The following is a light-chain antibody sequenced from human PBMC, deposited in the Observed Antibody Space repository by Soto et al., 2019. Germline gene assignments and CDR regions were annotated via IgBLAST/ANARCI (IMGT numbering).Light chain of an antibody. CDR1: QSVSSY. CDR2: DAS. Sequence: IGLTQSPSTLSLSPGERATLSWGASQSVSSYLAWYQQKPGQAPRLLIYDASNRATGIPARFSGSGSGTDFNLTISSLEPEDFAVYYCQQRSNWPPTFGQGTRLEI. CDR3: QQRSNWPPT. J-gene: IGKJ5*01. V-gene: IGKV3-11*01.